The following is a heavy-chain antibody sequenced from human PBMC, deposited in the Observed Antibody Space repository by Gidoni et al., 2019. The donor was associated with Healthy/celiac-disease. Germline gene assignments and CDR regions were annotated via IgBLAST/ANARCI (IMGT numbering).Heavy chain of an antibody. CDR2: ISGSGGST. D-gene: IGHD6-6*01. Sequence: EVQLLESGGGLVQPGGSLRLSCSASGFTFSSSALSWVRQAPGKGLAWVSAISGSGGSTYYADSVKDRFTISRDNSKNTLYLQMNSLRAEDTAVYYCAKDPSPGAFDIWGQGTMVTVSS. J-gene: IGHJ3*02. V-gene: IGHV3-23*01. CDR1: GFTFSSSA. CDR3: AKDPSPGAFDI.